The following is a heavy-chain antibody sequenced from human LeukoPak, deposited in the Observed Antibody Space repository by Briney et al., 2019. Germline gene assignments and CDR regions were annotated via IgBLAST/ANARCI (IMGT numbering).Heavy chain of an antibody. Sequence: GGSLRLSCTASGFTFGDYAMSWVRQAAGKGLEWVGFIRSKVYGGTTEYAASVKGRFSISRDDSNSIAYLQMNSLKSEDTAVYYCISGYYYDSSVDCWGQGTLVTVSS. CDR1: GFTFGDYA. CDR2: IRSKVYGGTT. V-gene: IGHV3-49*04. D-gene: IGHD3-22*01. J-gene: IGHJ4*02. CDR3: ISGYYYDSSVDC.